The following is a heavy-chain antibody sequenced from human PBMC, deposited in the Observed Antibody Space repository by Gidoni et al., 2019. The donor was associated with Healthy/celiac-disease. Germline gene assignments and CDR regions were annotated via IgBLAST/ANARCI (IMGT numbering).Heavy chain of an antibody. V-gene: IGHV3-23*01. Sequence: EVQLLESGGGLVQPGGSLRLSCAASGFTFSSYAMSWVRQAPGKGLEWVAAISGIGGSTYYADSVKGRFTISRDNSKNTLYLQMNSLRAEDTAVYYCATSPRYCSSTSCYRDYWGQGTLVTVSS. CDR1: GFTFSSYA. CDR3: ATSPRYCSSTSCYRDY. J-gene: IGHJ4*02. D-gene: IGHD2-2*01. CDR2: ISGIGGST.